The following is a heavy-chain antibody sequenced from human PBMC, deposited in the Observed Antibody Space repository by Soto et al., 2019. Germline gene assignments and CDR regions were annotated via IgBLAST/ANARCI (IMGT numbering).Heavy chain of an antibody. CDR2: INSDGSST. V-gene: IGHV3-74*01. Sequence: EVQLVESGGGLVQPGGSLRLSCAASGFTFSSYWMHWVRQAPGKGLVWVSRINSDGSSTSYADSVKGRFTISRDNAKNTLYLQRNSLRAEDTAVYYCARGGGYSYGRASDYWGQGTLVTVSS. J-gene: IGHJ4*02. CDR1: GFTFSSYW. CDR3: ARGGGYSYGRASDY. D-gene: IGHD5-18*01.